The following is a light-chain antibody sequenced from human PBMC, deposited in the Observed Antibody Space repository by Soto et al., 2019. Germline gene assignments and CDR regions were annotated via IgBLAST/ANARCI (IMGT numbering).Light chain of an antibody. CDR1: SSNIGAGYG. Sequence: QLVLTQPPSVSGAPGQRVTISCTGSSSNIGAGYGVHWYQQLPGTAPQLLIYANTNRPSGVPDRFSGSKSGTSASLAITGLQAEDEADYYCQSYDSSLSGWVFGGGTKLTVL. CDR3: QSYDSSLSGWV. CDR2: ANT. J-gene: IGLJ3*02. V-gene: IGLV1-40*01.